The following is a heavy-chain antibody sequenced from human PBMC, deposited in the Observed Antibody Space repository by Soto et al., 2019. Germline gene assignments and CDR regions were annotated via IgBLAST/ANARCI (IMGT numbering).Heavy chain of an antibody. CDR2: INHSGST. Sequence: SETLSLTCAVYGGSFSGYYWSWIRQPPGKGLEWIGEINHSGSTNYNPSLKSRVTISVDTSKNQFSLKLSSVTAADTAVYYCATMVRGVSNRRNYGMDVWGQGTTVT. CDR3: ATMVRGVSNRRNYGMDV. V-gene: IGHV4-34*01. D-gene: IGHD3-10*01. J-gene: IGHJ6*02. CDR1: GGSFSGYY.